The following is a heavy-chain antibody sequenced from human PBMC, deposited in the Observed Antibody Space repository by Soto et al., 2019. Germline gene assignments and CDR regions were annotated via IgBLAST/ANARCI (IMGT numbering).Heavy chain of an antibody. Sequence: LSLTCTVSGGSISSYYWSWTRQPPGKGLEWIGYIYHSGSTNYNPSLKSRVTISVDTSKNQFSLKLSSVTAADTAVYYCASTRDGFVDYWGQGTLVTVSS. V-gene: IGHV4-59*01. CDR1: GGSISSYY. CDR3: ASTRDGFVDY. J-gene: IGHJ4*02. D-gene: IGHD5-12*01. CDR2: IYHSGST.